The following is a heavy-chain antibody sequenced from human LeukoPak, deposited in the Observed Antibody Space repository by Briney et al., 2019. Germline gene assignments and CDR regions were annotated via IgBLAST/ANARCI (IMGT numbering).Heavy chain of an antibody. CDR2: IYYSGST. J-gene: IGHJ6*02. D-gene: IGHD4-17*01. CDR1: GGSISSGGYY. CDR3: ARDTAARAGGMDV. V-gene: IGHV4-31*03. Sequence: SQTLSLTCTVSGGSISSGGYYWSWIRQHPGKGLEWIGYIYYSGSTYYNPSLKNRVTISVDTSKNQLSLKLSSVTAADTAVYYCARDTAARAGGMDVWGQGTTVTVSS.